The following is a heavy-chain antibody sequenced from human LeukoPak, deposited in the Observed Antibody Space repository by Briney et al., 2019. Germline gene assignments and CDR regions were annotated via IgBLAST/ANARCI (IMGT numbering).Heavy chain of an antibody. J-gene: IGHJ6*03. CDR2: ISSSSSTV. CDR3: ARDSDRQSIAAAGEGAGDYYYYMDV. Sequence: PGGSLRLSCATSGFTFSSYSMNWVRQAPGKGLEWVSYISSSSSTVYYADSVKGRFTISRDNAKNSLYLQMNSLRAEDTAVYYCARDSDRQSIAAAGEGAGDYYYYMDVWGKGTTVTVSS. V-gene: IGHV3-48*01. CDR1: GFTFSSYS. D-gene: IGHD6-13*01.